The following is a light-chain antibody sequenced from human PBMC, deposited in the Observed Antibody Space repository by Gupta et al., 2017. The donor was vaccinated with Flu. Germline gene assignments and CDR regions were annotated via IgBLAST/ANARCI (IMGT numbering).Light chain of an antibody. Sequence: QTIRFTSERDTIRNSNASCYHQKPAQAPSLIIYGKNSRRSGSLDQFFGCSKADTSSLTITGAQAEEEADYYCNSRENDGMPVSVFGTGTKVTVL. CDR1: TIRNSN. CDR2: GKN. CDR3: NSRENDGMPVSV. V-gene: IGLV3-19*01. J-gene: IGLJ1*01.